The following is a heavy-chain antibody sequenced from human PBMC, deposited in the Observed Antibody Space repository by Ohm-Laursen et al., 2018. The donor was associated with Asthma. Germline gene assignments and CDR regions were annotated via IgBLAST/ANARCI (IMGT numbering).Heavy chain of an antibody. CDR3: AKDIRGTGGNSGMYV. D-gene: IGHD4-23*01. J-gene: IGHJ6*02. Sequence: SLRLSCAASGFTFDDYAMHWVRQAPGKGLEWVSGISWNSGSIGYADSVKGRFTISRGNAKNSLYLQMNSLRAEDTALYYCAKDIRGTGGNSGMYVWGQGTTVTVSS. CDR1: GFTFDDYA. V-gene: IGHV3-9*01. CDR2: ISWNSGSI.